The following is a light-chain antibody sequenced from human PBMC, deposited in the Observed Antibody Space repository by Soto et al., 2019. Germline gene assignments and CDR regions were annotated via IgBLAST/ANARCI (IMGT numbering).Light chain of an antibody. CDR1: SSNIGSNS. J-gene: IGLJ2*01. V-gene: IGLV1-44*01. Sequence: QSVLTQPPSASGTPGQRVTISCSGSSSNIGSNSVNWYQQLPGTAPKLLMYSSNQRPSGVPDRFSGSKSGTSASLAISGLQSEDEADYYCAAWDDSLNGVVFGGGTKRTVL. CDR2: SSN. CDR3: AAWDDSLNGVV.